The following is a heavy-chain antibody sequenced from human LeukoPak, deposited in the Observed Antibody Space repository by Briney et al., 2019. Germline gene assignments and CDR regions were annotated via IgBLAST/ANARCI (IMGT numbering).Heavy chain of an antibody. CDR3: ARVGSRYGPPNS. CDR1: GFNFRFYI. J-gene: IGHJ4*02. V-gene: IGHV3-48*01. D-gene: IGHD5-18*01. Sequence: TGVSLTLSCAASGFNFRFYIMNWLRQAPGKGLEWISYISSDAKTVDYADSVKGRFTISRDNAKNSLYLQMSSLSADDTAVYYCARVGSRYGPPNSWGQGTLVTVSS. CDR2: ISSDAKTV.